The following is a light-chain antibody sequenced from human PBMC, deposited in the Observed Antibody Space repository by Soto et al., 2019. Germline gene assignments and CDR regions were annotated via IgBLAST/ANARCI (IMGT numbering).Light chain of an antibody. J-gene: IGKJ2*01. V-gene: IGKV3-20*01. CDR2: GTS. CDR3: QQYGSSPLYT. CDR1: QSVSSDF. Sequence: EIVLTQSPATVSLSPGERATLSCRTSQSVSSDFLAWYQQKPGQAPRLLIYGTSSRSTGIPGRFSGSGSGTDFTLTISRLEPEDFAVYFCQQYGSSPLYTFGQGTKLESK.